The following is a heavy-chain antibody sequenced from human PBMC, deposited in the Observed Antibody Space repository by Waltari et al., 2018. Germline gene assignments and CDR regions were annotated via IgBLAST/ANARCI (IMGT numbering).Heavy chain of an antibody. CDR1: GGTFSSYA. CDR2: IIPSFGTA. J-gene: IGHJ4*02. CDR3: ARDRLNYYGSGSYNY. D-gene: IGHD3-10*01. V-gene: IGHV1-69*15. Sequence: QVQLVQSGAEVKKPGSSVKVSCKASGGTFSSYALSWVPEAPGKGLEWMGRIIPSFGTANYAQKFQGRVTITADESTSTAYMELSSLRSEDTAVYYCARDRLNYYGSGSYNYWGQGTLVTVSS.